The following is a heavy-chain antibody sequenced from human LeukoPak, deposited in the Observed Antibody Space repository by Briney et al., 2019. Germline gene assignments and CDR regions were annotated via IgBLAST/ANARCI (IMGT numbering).Heavy chain of an antibody. CDR2: IKKDGREI. J-gene: IGHJ4*02. CDR1: GFTFSSYA. CDR3: VRRYRTSSVEDFDY. V-gene: IGHV3-7*02. D-gene: IGHD5-18*01. Sequence: PGGSLRLSCAASGFTFSSYAMSWVRQAPGKGLGWVANIKKDGREIYYMDSVKGRFTISTDKAKNSLYLQMNSLRAEDTPVYYCVRRYRTSSVEDFDYWGQGTLVTVSS.